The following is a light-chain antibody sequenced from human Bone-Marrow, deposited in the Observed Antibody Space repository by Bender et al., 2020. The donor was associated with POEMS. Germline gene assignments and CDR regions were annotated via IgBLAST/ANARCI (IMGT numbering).Light chain of an antibody. Sequence: VLTQPPSVSVSPGQTASITCSGDKLGDKYACWYQQKPGQSPVVVIYLDTKRPSGIPERFSGSNSGNTATLTISGTQAMDEADYYCQAWDSSTAIFGGGTKLTVL. CDR1: KLGDKY. CDR2: LDT. CDR3: QAWDSSTAI. V-gene: IGLV3-1*01. J-gene: IGLJ2*01.